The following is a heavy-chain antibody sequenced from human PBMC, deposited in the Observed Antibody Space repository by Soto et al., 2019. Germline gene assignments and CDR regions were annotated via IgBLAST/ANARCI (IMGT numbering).Heavy chain of an antibody. V-gene: IGHV1-69*13. Sequence: SVKVSCKASGGTFSSYAISWVRQAPGQGLEWMGGIIPIFGTANYAQKFQGRVTITADESTSTAYMELSSLRSEDTAVYYCARVEPRPYYFDYWGQGTLVTVSS. CDR2: IIPIFGTA. D-gene: IGHD1-1*01. CDR3: ARVEPRPYYFDY. CDR1: GGTFSSYA. J-gene: IGHJ4*02.